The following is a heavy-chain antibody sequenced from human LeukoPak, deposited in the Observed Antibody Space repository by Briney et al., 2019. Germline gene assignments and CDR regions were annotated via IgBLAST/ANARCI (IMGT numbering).Heavy chain of an antibody. D-gene: IGHD3-10*01. Sequence: ASVKVSCKASGYTFTSYYMHWVRQAPGQGLEWMGIINPSGGSTSYAQKFQGRVTMTGDTSTSTVYMELSSLRSEDTAVCYCARDSSGEEGFYWGQGTLVTVSS. CDR3: ARDSSGEEGFY. CDR1: GYTFTSYY. V-gene: IGHV1-46*01. CDR2: INPSGGST. J-gene: IGHJ4*02.